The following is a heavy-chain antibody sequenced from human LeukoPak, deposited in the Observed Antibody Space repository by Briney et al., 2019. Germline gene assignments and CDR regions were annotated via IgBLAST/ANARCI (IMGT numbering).Heavy chain of an antibody. J-gene: IGHJ4*02. Sequence: GRSLRLSCAASGFTFSSYAMHWVRQAPGKGLEWVAVISYDGSNKYYADSVKGRFTISRDNSKNTLYLQMNSLRAEDTAVYYCARDRYSRSSYFDYWGQGTLVTVSS. CDR1: GFTFSSYA. CDR3: ARDRYSRSSYFDY. D-gene: IGHD6-6*01. V-gene: IGHV3-30-3*01. CDR2: ISYDGSNK.